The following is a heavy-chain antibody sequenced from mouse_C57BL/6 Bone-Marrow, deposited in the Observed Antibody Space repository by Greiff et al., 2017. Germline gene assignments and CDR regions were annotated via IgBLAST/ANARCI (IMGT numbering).Heavy chain of an antibody. J-gene: IGHJ2*01. CDR1: GYSITSGYY. CDR3: AREDWDGLDY. V-gene: IGHV3-6*01. CDR2: ISYDGSN. Sequence: EVQLQESGPGLVKPSQSLSLTCSVTGYSITSGYYWNWIRQFPGNKLEWMGYISYDGSNNYNPSLKNRIAITRDTSKNQFFLKLNSVTTEDTATYYCAREDWDGLDYWGQGTTLTVSS. D-gene: IGHD4-1*01.